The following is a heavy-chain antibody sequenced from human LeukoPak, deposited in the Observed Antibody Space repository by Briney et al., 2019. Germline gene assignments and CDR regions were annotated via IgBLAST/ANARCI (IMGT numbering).Heavy chain of an antibody. CDR1: GYTFTGYY. CDR2: INPNSGDT. CDR3: ARGRTLSSGWSDDY. J-gene: IGHJ4*02. D-gene: IGHD6-19*01. Sequence: ASVKVSCKASGYTFTGYYMHWVRQAPGQGLEWMGWINPNSGDTNYAQKCQGRVTMTRDTSISTAYMELSRLRSDDTAVYYCARGRTLSSGWSDDYWGQGTLVTVSS. V-gene: IGHV1-2*02.